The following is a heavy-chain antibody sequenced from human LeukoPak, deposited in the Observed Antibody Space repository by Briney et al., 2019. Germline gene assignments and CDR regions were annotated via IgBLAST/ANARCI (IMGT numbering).Heavy chain of an antibody. CDR2: INTGNGNT. D-gene: IGHD3/OR15-3a*01. V-gene: IGHV1-3*04. J-gene: IGHJ3*02. CDR3: ARVGFNGRLGPPAASDI. Sequence: ASVKVSCKASGYTFTSHTIHWVRQAPGQRLEWMGWINTGNGNTKYSQKFQGRATITRDTSASTAYMELSSLRSEDTAVYYCARVGFNGRLGPPAASDIWGQGTMVTVSS. CDR1: GYTFTSHT.